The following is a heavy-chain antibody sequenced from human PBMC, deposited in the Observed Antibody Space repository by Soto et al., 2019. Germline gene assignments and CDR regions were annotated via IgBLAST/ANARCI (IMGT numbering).Heavy chain of an antibody. Sequence: GGSLRLSCAASGFTFSNAWMNWVRQAPGKGLEWVGRIKSKTDGGTTDYAAPVKGRFTISRDDSKNTLYLQMNSLKTEDTAVYYCTTDWLTSSLYAFDIWGQGTMVTVSS. V-gene: IGHV3-15*07. D-gene: IGHD6-19*01. J-gene: IGHJ3*02. CDR1: GFTFSNAW. CDR2: IKSKTDGGTT. CDR3: TTDWLTSSLYAFDI.